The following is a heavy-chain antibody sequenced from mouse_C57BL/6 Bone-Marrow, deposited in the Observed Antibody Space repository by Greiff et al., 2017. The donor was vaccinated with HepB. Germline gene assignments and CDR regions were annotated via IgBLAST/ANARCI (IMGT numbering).Heavy chain of an antibody. CDR1: GFNIKDDY. CDR2: IDPENGDT. V-gene: IGHV14-4*01. J-gene: IGHJ4*01. Sequence: VQLQQSGAELVRPGASVKLSCTASGFNIKDDYMHWVKQRPEQGLEWIGWIDPENGDTEYASKFQGKATITADTSSNPAYLQLRSLPSEDTAVYYCTTIYYYGSSYEYSAMGYWGQGTSVTVSS. CDR3: TTIYYYGSSYEYSAMGY. D-gene: IGHD1-1*01.